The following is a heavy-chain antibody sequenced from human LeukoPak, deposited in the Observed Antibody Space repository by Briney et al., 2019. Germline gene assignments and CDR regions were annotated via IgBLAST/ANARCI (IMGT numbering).Heavy chain of an antibody. V-gene: IGHV4-34*01. CDR3: AIQRGYCSSTSCYTSVYYYYYYMDV. D-gene: IGHD2-2*02. Sequence: PSETLSLTCAVYGGSFSGYYWGWIRQPPGKGLEGFGEINHSGSTNYNPSLKSRVTISVDTSKNQFSLKLSSVTAADTAVYYCAIQRGYCSSTSCYTSVYYYYYYMDVWGKGTTVTVSS. CDR1: GGSFSGYY. CDR2: INHSGST. J-gene: IGHJ6*03.